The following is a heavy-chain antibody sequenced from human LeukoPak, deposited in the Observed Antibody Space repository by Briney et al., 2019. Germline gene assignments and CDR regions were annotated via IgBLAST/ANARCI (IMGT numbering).Heavy chain of an antibody. V-gene: IGHV3-23*01. J-gene: IGHJ4*02. CDR1: GFTFSSYA. Sequence: GGSLRLSCAASGFTFSSYAMHWVRQAPGKGLEWVSAISGSGVTTYYADSVKGRFTISRDNAKNSLYLQMNSLRAEDTALNYCARAEYSSGWYGTRDWGQGTLVTVSS. D-gene: IGHD6-19*01. CDR3: ARAEYSSGWYGTRD. CDR2: ISGSGVTT.